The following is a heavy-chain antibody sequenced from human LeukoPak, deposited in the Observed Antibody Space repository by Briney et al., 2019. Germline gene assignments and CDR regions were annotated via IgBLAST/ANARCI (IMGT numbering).Heavy chain of an antibody. CDR1: GFTFSSYA. CDR2: ISGSGGST. CDR3: AKGGGGYSYGPNWFDP. D-gene: IGHD5-18*01. Sequence: PGGSLRLSCAASGFTFSSYAMSWVRQAPGKGLEWVSAISGSGGSTYYADSVKGRFTISRDNSKNTLYLQMNSLRAEDTAVYYCAKGGGGYSYGPNWFDPWGQGTLVTVSS. V-gene: IGHV3-23*01. J-gene: IGHJ5*02.